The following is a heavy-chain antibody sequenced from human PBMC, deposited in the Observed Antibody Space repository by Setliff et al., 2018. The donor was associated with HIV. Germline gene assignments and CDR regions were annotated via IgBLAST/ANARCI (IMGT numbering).Heavy chain of an antibody. CDR1: GFRFETFG. Sequence: GGSLRLSCAASGFRFETFGMYWVRQAPGKGLVWVSRIKTDGSIITYADAVQGRFTISRDNAKNMLFLQMNSLSADDTAVYYCVRGSGYYYFDNWGQGALVTVSS. D-gene: IGHD3-22*01. CDR2: IKTDGSII. CDR3: VRGSGYYYFDN. J-gene: IGHJ4*02. V-gene: IGHV3-74*01.